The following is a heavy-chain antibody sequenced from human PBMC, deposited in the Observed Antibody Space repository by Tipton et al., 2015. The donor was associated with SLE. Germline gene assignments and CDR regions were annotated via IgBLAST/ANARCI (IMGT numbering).Heavy chain of an antibody. D-gene: IGHD6-13*01. Sequence: SLTCTVSAGSISSYYWSWIRQPPGKGLEWIGDIYYSGSTNYNPSLKSRVTISIDTSKNQFSLKLSSVTAADTAVYYCARGAGAGYSSSWYTFDYWGQGTLVTVSS. V-gene: IGHV4-59*12. J-gene: IGHJ4*02. CDR2: IYYSGST. CDR3: ARGAGAGYSSSWYTFDY. CDR1: AGSISSYY.